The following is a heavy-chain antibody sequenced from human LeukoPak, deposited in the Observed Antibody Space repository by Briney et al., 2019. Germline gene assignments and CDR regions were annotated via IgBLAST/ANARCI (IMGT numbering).Heavy chain of an antibody. CDR2: IYYSGST. Sequence: SETLSLTCTVSGGSISSYYWSWIRQPPGKGLEWIGYIYYSGSTNYNPSLKSRVTISVDTSKNQFSLKLSSVTAADTAVYYCARDRYYYGSGSYRYNWFDPWGQGTLVTVSS. V-gene: IGHV4-59*01. CDR1: GGSISSYY. J-gene: IGHJ5*02. CDR3: ARDRYYYGSGSYRYNWFDP. D-gene: IGHD3-10*01.